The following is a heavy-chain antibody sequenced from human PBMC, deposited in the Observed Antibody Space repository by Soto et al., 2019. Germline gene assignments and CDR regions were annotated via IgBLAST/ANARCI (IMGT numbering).Heavy chain of an antibody. V-gene: IGHV4-59*01. J-gene: IGHJ5*02. CDR1: GGSISSYY. CDR2: IYYIGST. D-gene: IGHD1-26*01. Sequence: SETLSLTCTVSGGSISSYYWSWIRQPPGKGLEYIGYIYYIGSTNYNPSFQSRVTISVDTSKKQFSLKLSSVTAADTAVYYCPRSLYSGSYTNWFDPWGQGTLVTVSS. CDR3: PRSLYSGSYTNWFDP.